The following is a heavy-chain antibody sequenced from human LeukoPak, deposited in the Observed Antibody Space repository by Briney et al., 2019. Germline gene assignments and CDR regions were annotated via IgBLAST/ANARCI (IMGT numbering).Heavy chain of an antibody. CDR3: VRSDIVVVPAAFSDYYYGMDV. J-gene: IGHJ6*02. CDR2: IIPIFGTA. D-gene: IGHD2-2*01. V-gene: IGHV1-69*01. CDR1: GGTFSSYA. Sequence: SVKVSCKASGGTFSSYAIGWVRQAPGQGLEWMGGIIPIFGTANYAQKFQGRVTITADESTSTAYMELSSLRSEDTAVYYCVRSDIVVVPAAFSDYYYGMDVWGQGTTVTVSS.